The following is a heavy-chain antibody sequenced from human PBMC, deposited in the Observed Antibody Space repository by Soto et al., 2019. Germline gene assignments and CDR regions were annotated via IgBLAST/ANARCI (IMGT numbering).Heavy chain of an antibody. J-gene: IGHJ4*02. CDR1: GGSFTFSGYY. CDR2: INHSGTT. V-gene: IGHV4-34*01. D-gene: IGHD5-12*01. CDR3: VRGRILRLRFGDFDS. Sequence: TLCLTCTVYGGSFTFSGYYWSWIRQPPGKGLEWIGEINHSGTTNYNPSLESRVTISLDTSKNQFSLDLTSVTAADTAVYYCVRGRILRLRFGDFDSWGQGTLVTVSS.